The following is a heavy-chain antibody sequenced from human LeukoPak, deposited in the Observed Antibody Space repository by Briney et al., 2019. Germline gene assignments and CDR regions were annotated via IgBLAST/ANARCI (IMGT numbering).Heavy chain of an antibody. CDR1: GYTFTSYD. Sequence: GASVKVSCKASGYTFTSYDINWVRQAPGQGLEWMGWVSGYNGNTNYAQKFEGRVAMTTDTSSTTAYMELRSPKSDDTAIYYCARGDWFDPWGQGTLVTVSS. CDR2: VSGYNGNT. V-gene: IGHV1-18*01. J-gene: IGHJ5*02. CDR3: ARGDWFDP. D-gene: IGHD2-21*01.